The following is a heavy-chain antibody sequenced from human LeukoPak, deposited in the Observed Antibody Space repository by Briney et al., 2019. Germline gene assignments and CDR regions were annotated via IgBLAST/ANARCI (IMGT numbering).Heavy chain of an antibody. Sequence: PSQTLSLTCTVSGGSISSGDYYWSWIRQPPGKGLEWIGYIYYSGSTYYNPSLKSRVTISVDTSKNQFSLKLSSVTAADTAVYYCARATFRGDYYGSERYYGMDVWGQGTTVTVSS. CDR1: GGSISSGDYY. V-gene: IGHV4-30-4*01. CDR3: ARATFRGDYYGSERYYGMDV. J-gene: IGHJ6*02. CDR2: IYYSGST. D-gene: IGHD3-10*01.